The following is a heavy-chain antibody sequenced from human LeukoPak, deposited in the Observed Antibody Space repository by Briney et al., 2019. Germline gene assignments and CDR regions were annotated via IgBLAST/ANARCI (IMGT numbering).Heavy chain of an antibody. J-gene: IGHJ5*02. V-gene: IGHV1-18*01. CDR1: GYTFTSYD. CDR3: ARSYCTNGVCYSPWFDP. D-gene: IGHD2-8*01. CDR2: ISAYNGNT. Sequence: ASVKVSCKASGYTFTSYDISWVRQAPGQGLEWMGWISAYNGNTNYAQKLQGRVTMTTDTSTSTAYMELRSLRSDDTAVYYCARSYCTNGVCYSPWFDPWGQGTLVTVSS.